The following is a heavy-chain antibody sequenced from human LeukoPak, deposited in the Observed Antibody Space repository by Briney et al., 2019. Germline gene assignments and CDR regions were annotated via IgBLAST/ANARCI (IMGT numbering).Heavy chain of an antibody. CDR1: GGTFSSYA. CDR2: IIPIFGTA. J-gene: IGHJ4*02. D-gene: IGHD6-19*01. Sequence: ASVKVSCKASGGTFSSYAISWVRQPPGQGLEWMGGIIPIFGTANYAQKFQGRVTITADESTSTAYMELSSLRSEDTAVYYCARAVAGTPVHFDYWGQGTLVTVSS. CDR3: ARAVAGTPVHFDY. V-gene: IGHV1-69*01.